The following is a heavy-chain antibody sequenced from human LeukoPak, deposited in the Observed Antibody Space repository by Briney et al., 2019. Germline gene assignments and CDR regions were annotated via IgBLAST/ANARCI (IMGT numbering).Heavy chain of an antibody. Sequence: PGGSLRLSCAASGFTFSSYWMHWVRQAPGKGLVWVSRIISDASSTTYADSVKGRFTISRDNAKNTLSLQMNSLRAEDTGVYYCARAPSEIGGYYPEYFRHWGQGTLVTVSS. D-gene: IGHD3-22*01. CDR3: ARAPSEIGGYYPEYFRH. CDR1: GFTFSSYW. J-gene: IGHJ1*01. V-gene: IGHV3-74*01. CDR2: IISDASST.